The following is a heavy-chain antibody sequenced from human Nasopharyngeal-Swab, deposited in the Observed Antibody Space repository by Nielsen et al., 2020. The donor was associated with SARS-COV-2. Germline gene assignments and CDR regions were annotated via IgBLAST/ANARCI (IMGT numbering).Heavy chain of an antibody. J-gene: IGHJ3*02. CDR2: ISYDGSNG. CDR3: ARGRAAEGARKDAFDI. D-gene: IGHD1-14*01. CDR1: GISFNNYA. V-gene: IGHV3-30-3*01. Sequence: GESLKISCAASGISFNNYAMHWVRQAPGKGLEWVAVISYDGSNGFYEDSVKGRFTISRDNSRNTLYLQMNSLRVEDTAEYYCARGRAAEGARKDAFDIWGQGTMVTVSS.